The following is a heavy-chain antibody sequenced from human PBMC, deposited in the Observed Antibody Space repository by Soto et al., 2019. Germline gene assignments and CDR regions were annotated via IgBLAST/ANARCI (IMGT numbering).Heavy chain of an antibody. CDR3: AAGVFSSGFSYNEIQWFDP. J-gene: IGHJ5*02. D-gene: IGHD3-3*01. V-gene: IGHV4-59*03. CDR1: IGSISSYY. Sequence: SETLSLTCTVSIGSISSYYWSWFRQSPGRGLEWIGHIYYTGTTNYNPSLKSRVSISIDTSKIQFSLKVTSVTAADTAVYYCAAGVFSSGFSYNEIQWFDPWGQGTLVTVSS. CDR2: IYYTGTT.